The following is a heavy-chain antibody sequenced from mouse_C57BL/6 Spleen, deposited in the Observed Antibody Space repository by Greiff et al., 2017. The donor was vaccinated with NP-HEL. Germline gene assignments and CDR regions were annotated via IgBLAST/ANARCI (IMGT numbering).Heavy chain of an antibody. Sequence: LMESGGGLVKPGGSLKLSCAASGFTFSSYAMSWVRQTPEKRLEWVATISDGGSYTYYPDNVKGRFTISRDNAKNNLYLQMSHLKSEDTAMYYCARDEGLRRGFDYWGQGTTLTVSS. CDR1: GFTFSSYA. D-gene: IGHD2-4*01. V-gene: IGHV5-4*01. J-gene: IGHJ2*01. CDR3: ARDEGLRRGFDY. CDR2: ISDGGSYT.